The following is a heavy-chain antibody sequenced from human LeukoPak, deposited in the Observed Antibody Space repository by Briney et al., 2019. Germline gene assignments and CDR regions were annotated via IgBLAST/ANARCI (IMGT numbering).Heavy chain of an antibody. V-gene: IGHV3-21*01. CDR2: ISSSSSYI. Sequence: PGGSLRLSCAASGFTFSSYSMNWVRQAPGKGLEWVSSISSSSSYIYYADSVKGRFTISRDNSKNTLYLQMNSLRAEDTAVYYCAKGERYCSGGSCNRFDYWGQGTLVTVSS. CDR3: AKGERYCSGGSCNRFDY. D-gene: IGHD2-15*01. J-gene: IGHJ4*02. CDR1: GFTFSSYS.